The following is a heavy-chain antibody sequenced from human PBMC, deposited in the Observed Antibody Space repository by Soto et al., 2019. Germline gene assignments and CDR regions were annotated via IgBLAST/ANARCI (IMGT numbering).Heavy chain of an antibody. Sequence: SCKVSGYTLTELSMHWVRQAPGKGLEWVGRTRNKANSYTTEYAASVKGRFTISRDDSKNSLYLQMNSLKTEDTAVYYCVKTYYYDSSGYYYGGPDAFDIWGQGTMVTVSS. CDR1: GYTLTELS. J-gene: IGHJ3*02. CDR3: VKTYYYDSSGYYYGGPDAFDI. D-gene: IGHD3-22*01. CDR2: TRNKANSYTT. V-gene: IGHV3-72*01.